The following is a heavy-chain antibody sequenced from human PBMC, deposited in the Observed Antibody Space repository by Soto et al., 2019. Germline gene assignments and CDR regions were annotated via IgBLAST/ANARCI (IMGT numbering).Heavy chain of an antibody. CDR3: ARVDDYYYYYGMDV. V-gene: IGHV4-31*03. Sequence: QVQLQESGPGLVKPSQTLSLTCTVSGGSISSGGYYLSWIRQHPGKGLEWIGYIYYSGSTYYNPSLKSRVTISVDTSKNQFSLKLSSVTAADTAVYYCARVDDYYYYYGMDVWGQGTTVTVSS. CDR1: GGSISSGGYY. J-gene: IGHJ6*02. CDR2: IYYSGST.